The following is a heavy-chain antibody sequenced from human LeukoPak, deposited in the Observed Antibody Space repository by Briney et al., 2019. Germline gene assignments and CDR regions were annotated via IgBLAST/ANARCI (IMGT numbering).Heavy chain of an antibody. J-gene: IGHJ4*02. CDR2: ISSSSSYI. V-gene: IGHV3-21*01. D-gene: IGHD2-21*02. Sequence: PGGSLRLSCAASGFTFSSYSMNWVRQAPGKGLEWVSSISSSSSYIYYADSVKGRFTISRDNAKNSLYLQMNSLRAEDTAVYYCARDGPPTVVVTDYWGQGTLVTVSS. CDR1: GFTFSSYS. CDR3: ARDGPPTVVVTDY.